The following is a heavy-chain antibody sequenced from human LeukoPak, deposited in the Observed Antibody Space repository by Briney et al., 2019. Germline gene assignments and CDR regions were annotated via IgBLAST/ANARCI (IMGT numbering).Heavy chain of an antibody. CDR3: ARVLGDGYNF. CDR2: IYYSGST. Sequence: GSLRLSCAASGFTFSSYAMSWVRQPPGKGLEWIGSIYYSGSTYYNPSLKSRVTISVDTSKNQFSLKLSSVTAADTAVYYCARVLGDGYNFWGQGTLVTVSS. J-gene: IGHJ4*02. D-gene: IGHD5-24*01. CDR1: GFTFSSYA. V-gene: IGHV4-39*01.